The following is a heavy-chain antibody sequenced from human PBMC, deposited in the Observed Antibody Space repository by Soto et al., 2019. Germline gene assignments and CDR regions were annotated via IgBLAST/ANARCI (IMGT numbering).Heavy chain of an antibody. J-gene: IGHJ6*02. CDR1: GGSISSGGYY. D-gene: IGHD4-17*01. Sequence: SSETLSLTCTVSGGSISSGGYYWSWIRQHPGKGLEWIGYIYYSGSTYYNPSLKSRVTISVDTSKNQFSLKLSSVTAADTAVYYCARDTESGDYYYGMDVWGQGTTVTVSS. V-gene: IGHV4-31*03. CDR3: ARDTESGDYYYGMDV. CDR2: IYYSGST.